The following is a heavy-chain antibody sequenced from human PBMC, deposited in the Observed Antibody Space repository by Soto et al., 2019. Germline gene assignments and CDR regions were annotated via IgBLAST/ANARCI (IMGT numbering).Heavy chain of an antibody. CDR3: ASLGYSGYDFAFDI. V-gene: IGHV3-53*01. CDR1: XFTVSSNY. J-gene: IGHJ3*02. Sequence: SLRLSCAASXFTVSSNYMNWVRQAPGKGLEWVSVIYSGGNTYYADSVKGRFTISRDNSKNTLYLQMNSLRAEDTAVYYCASLGYSGYDFAFDIWGQGTMVTVSS. CDR2: IYSGGNT. D-gene: IGHD5-12*01.